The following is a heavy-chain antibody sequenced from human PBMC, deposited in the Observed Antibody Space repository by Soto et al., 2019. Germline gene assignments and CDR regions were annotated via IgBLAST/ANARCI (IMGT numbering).Heavy chain of an antibody. D-gene: IGHD2-15*01. CDR1: GFTFRSFT. CDR3: TTDLWRIAVVVGSTGYFNP. Sequence: PGGSLRLSCAASGFTFRSFTMNWVRQAPGKGLEWVSTISSNSAYIYYTDALRGRFTISRDNAKNSLHLQMNSLKTEDTAVYYCTTDLWRIAVVVGSTGYFNPWGQGTPVTISS. V-gene: IGHV3-21*03. J-gene: IGHJ5*02. CDR2: ISSNSAYI.